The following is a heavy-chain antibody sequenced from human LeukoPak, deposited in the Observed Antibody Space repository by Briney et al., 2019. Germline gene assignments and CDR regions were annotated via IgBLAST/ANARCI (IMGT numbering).Heavy chain of an antibody. V-gene: IGHV5-51*01. Sequence: GESLKISCKGSGYSFTSYWIGWVRQMPGKGLEWMGVIYPGDSDTRYSPSFQGQVTISADKSITTAYLQWSSLNASDTAMYYCARRTYYDFWSGYYPPYYFDYWGQGTLVTVSS. CDR2: IYPGDSDT. D-gene: IGHD3-3*01. J-gene: IGHJ4*02. CDR1: GYSFTSYW. CDR3: ARRTYYDFWSGYYPPYYFDY.